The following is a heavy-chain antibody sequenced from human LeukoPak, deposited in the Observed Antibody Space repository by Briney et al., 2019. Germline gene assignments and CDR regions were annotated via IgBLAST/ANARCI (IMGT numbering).Heavy chain of an antibody. Sequence: SETLSLTCTVSGGSISNYYWSWIRQPPGKGLDWIGYISYSGSTNYNPSLKSRVTISLDTSKNQFSLKLTSVTAADTAVYYCARHCANYDTAMWYWGQGTLVTVSS. V-gene: IGHV4-59*08. CDR1: GGSISNYY. J-gene: IGHJ4*02. D-gene: IGHD5-18*01. CDR2: ISYSGST. CDR3: ARHCANYDTAMWY.